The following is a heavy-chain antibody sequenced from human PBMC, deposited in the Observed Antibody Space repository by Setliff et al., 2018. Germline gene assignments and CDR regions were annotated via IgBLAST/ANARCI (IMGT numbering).Heavy chain of an antibody. V-gene: IGHV4-4*02. J-gene: IGHJ4*02. CDR3: ARGTFDTSGYFPYPIGY. D-gene: IGHD3-22*01. Sequence: PSETLSLTCAVSGGSISSSNWWSWVRQPPGKGLEWIGEIYHSGGTNYNPSLKSRVTISVDKSKNQFSLKLSSVTAADTAVYYCARGTFDTSGYFPYPIGYWGQGTLVTVSS. CDR1: GGSISSSNW. CDR2: IYHSGGT.